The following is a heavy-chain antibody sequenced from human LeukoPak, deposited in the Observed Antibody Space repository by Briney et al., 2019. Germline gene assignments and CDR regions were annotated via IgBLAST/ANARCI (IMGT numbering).Heavy chain of an antibody. CDR3: ARGGPGDYIQYGMDV. V-gene: IGHV1-2*02. J-gene: IGHJ6*02. D-gene: IGHD4-17*01. Sequence: ASVKVSCKASGYTFTGYYMHWVRQAPGQGLEWMGWINPNSGGTNYAQKFQGRVTMTRDTSISTAYMELSRLRSDDTAVYYCARGGPGDYIQYGMDVWGQGTTVTASS. CDR1: GYTFTGYY. CDR2: INPNSGGT.